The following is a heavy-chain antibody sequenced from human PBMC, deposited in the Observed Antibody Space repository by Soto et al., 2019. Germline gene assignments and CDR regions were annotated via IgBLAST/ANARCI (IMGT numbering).Heavy chain of an antibody. Sequence: GGSLRLSCAASGFTVSNNWMHWVRQVPGKGLMWVSRLKSDGRDTIYADSVKGRFTVSRDSAKNTLYLQMNSLRVEDTAVYYCVREMPVPIRGGYYYYSVLDAWGQGTTVTVSS. CDR1: GFTVSNNW. D-gene: IGHD2-2*01. V-gene: IGHV3-74*01. CDR2: LKSDGRDT. CDR3: VREMPVPIRGGYYYYSVLDA. J-gene: IGHJ6*02.